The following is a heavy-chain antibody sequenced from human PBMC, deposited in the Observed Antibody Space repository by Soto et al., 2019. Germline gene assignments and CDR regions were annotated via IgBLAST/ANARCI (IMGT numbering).Heavy chain of an antibody. Sequence: EGSLRLSCAASGISFSNYAMSWVRQAPGKGLEWVAAISGSGISGGRRYYADSVKGRFTISGDNSKNTLSLQRNSLRAEDTAVYFCAKSWTNYYSGLDVWGQGTTVTVSS. CDR2: ISGSGISGGRR. D-gene: IGHD3-3*01. CDR3: AKSWTNYYSGLDV. CDR1: GISFSNYA. V-gene: IGHV3-23*01. J-gene: IGHJ6*02.